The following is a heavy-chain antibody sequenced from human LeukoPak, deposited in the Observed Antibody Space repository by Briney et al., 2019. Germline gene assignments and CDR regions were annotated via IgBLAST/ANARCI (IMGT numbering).Heavy chain of an antibody. Sequence: ASVKVSCKASGYTFTGYYMHWVRQAPGQGLEWMGWINPNSGGTNYAQKFQGRVTMTRDTSISTAYMELSRLRSHDTAVYYCARMHPYTRLLWFGEDGMDVWGQGTTVTVSS. D-gene: IGHD3-10*01. CDR2: INPNSGGT. CDR3: ARMHPYTRLLWFGEDGMDV. J-gene: IGHJ6*02. CDR1: GYTFTGYY. V-gene: IGHV1-2*02.